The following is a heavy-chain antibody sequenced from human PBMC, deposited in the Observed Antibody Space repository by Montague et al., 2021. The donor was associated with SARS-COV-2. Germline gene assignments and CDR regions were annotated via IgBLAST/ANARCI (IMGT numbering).Heavy chain of an antibody. V-gene: IGHV4-39*01. CDR1: GGSISSSSCY. CDR2: IYYSGST. J-gene: IGHJ3*02. D-gene: IGHD3-22*01. CDR3: ASPTYYYDSRGSDAFDI. Sequence: SETLSLTCTVSGGSISSSSCYWGWIRQPPGKGLEWIGSIYYSGSTYYNPSLKSRVTISVDTSKNQFSLKLSSVAAADTAVYYCASPTYYYDSRGSDAFDIWGQGTMVTVSS.